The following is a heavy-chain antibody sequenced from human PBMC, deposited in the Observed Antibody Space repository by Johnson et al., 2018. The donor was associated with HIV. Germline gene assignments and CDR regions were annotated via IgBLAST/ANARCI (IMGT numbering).Heavy chain of an antibody. CDR3: ARDHTPVTGTTYHDAVEI. J-gene: IGHJ3*02. CDR2: INWHGAGT. V-gene: IGHV3-20*04. Sequence: VQLVESGGGVVRPGGSLRLSCAASGFTFDDYGMSWVRQAPGKGLEWVSGINWHGAGTGYADSVKGRVTISRTNAKKSLYLQMNSLRAEDTALYYCARDHTPVTGTTYHDAVEIWGQGTMVTVSS. CDR1: GFTFDDYG. D-gene: IGHD1-7*01.